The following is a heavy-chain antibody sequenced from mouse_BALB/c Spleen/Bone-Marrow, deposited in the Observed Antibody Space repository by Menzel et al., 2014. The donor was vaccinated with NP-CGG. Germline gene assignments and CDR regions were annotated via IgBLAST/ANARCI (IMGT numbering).Heavy chain of an antibody. J-gene: IGHJ4*01. CDR1: GFAFSSYD. CDR3: ARPLYYYGSSPFYAMDY. CDR2: ISSGGGST. V-gene: IGHV5-12-1*01. D-gene: IGHD1-1*01. Sequence: EVQLQESGGSLVKPGGSLKLSCAASGFAFSSYDMSWVRQTPEKRLEWVAYISSGGGSTYYPDTVKGRFTISRDNAKNTLYLQMSSLKSEDTAMYYCARPLYYYGSSPFYAMDYWGQGTSVTVSS.